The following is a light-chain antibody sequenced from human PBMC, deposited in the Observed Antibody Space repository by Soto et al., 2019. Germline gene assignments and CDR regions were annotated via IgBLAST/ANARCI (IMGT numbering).Light chain of an antibody. J-gene: IGKJ1*01. CDR1: QTVSRSF. Sequence: IVLTQSPGTLSLSPWERATLSCRASQTVSRSFLGWYQQKSGQAPRLVMFGASNRAPGIPDRFSGRVSGTDFTLTISRLEPEDFAVYYCEQYGTSPRTFGQGTKVDIK. CDR3: EQYGTSPRT. CDR2: GAS. V-gene: IGKV3-20*01.